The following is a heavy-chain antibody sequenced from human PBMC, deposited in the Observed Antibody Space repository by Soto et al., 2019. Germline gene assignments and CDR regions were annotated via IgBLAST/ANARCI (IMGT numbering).Heavy chain of an antibody. D-gene: IGHD1-26*01. CDR1: GYTLTRFG. J-gene: IGHJ4*02. CDR3: ASGREGVSGSYFDF. V-gene: IGHV1-18*01. Sequence: QVQLIQSGGDVRKPGASVKVSCKASGYTLTRFGLTWMRQAPGKGLEWVGWISSPSGNVHYAQKVQGRVNMTIDTSTTTAHMELRSLTSDDTAVYYCASGREGVSGSYFDFWAQGILVTVSS. CDR2: ISSPSGNV.